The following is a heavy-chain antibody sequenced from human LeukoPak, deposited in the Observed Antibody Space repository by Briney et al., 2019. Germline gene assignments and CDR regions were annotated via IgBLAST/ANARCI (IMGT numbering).Heavy chain of an antibody. CDR1: GGSISSYY. J-gene: IGHJ6*02. V-gene: IGHV4-4*07. CDR2: IYTSGST. Sequence: SETLSLTCTVSGGSISSYYWSWIRQPAGKGLEWIGRIYTSGSTNYNPSLKSRVTMSVDTSKNQFSLKLSSVTAADTAVYYCARDQPRSIAAAGMEWGLEPDYYYYGMDVWGQGTTVTVSS. D-gene: IGHD6-13*01. CDR3: ARDQPRSIAAAGMEWGLEPDYYYYGMDV.